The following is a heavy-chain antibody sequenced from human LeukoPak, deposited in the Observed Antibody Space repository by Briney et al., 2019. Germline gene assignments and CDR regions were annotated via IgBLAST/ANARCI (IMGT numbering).Heavy chain of an antibody. CDR3: AKETAMVQWLSASGMDV. CDR2: ISWNSGSI. V-gene: IGHV3-9*01. D-gene: IGHD5-18*01. J-gene: IGHJ6*02. Sequence: QSGGSLRLSCAASGFTFDDYSMHWVRQAPGKGLEWGSGISWNSGSIGYGDSVKGLFTISRDNAKNSLYLQMNSLRAEDTDLYYCAKETAMVQWLSASGMDVWGQGPTVTVSS. CDR1: GFTFDDYS.